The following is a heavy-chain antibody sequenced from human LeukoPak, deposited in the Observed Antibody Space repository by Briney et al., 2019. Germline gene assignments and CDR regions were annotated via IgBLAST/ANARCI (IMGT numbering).Heavy chain of an antibody. CDR2: INHSGST. CDR1: GGSFSGYY. Sequence: PSETLSLTCAVYGGSFSGYYGSWIRQPPGKGLEWIGEINHSGSTNYNPSLKSRVTISVDTSKNQFSLKLSSVTAADTAVYYCAGGVVVVAATPIHWGQGTLVTVSS. J-gene: IGHJ4*02. CDR3: AGGVVVVAATPIH. V-gene: IGHV4-34*01. D-gene: IGHD2-15*01.